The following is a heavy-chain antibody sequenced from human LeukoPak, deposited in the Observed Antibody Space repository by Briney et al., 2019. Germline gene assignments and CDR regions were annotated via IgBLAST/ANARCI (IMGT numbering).Heavy chain of an antibody. D-gene: IGHD4-11*01. CDR3: ARGYSKAAYFDY. Sequence: SETLSLTCAVYGGSFSGYYWRWIRQPPGKGLEWIGEINHSGSTNYNPSLKSRVTLSADTSKKQFSLKLSSVTAADTAMYSCARGYSKAAYFDYWGQGTLVTVSS. V-gene: IGHV4-34*01. CDR1: GGSFSGYY. J-gene: IGHJ4*02. CDR2: INHSGST.